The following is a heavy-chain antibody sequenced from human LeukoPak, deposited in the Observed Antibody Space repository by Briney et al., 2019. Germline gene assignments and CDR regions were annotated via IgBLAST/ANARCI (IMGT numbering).Heavy chain of an antibody. Sequence: GGSLRLSCAASGFTFSSYSMNWVRQAPGKGLEWVSSISSSSSYIYYADSVKGRFTISRDNAKNSLYLQMNSLRAEDTAVYYCASDPVRGGYSGYYYYGMDVWGQGTTVTVSS. D-gene: IGHD5-12*01. J-gene: IGHJ6*02. V-gene: IGHV3-21*01. CDR1: GFTFSSYS. CDR3: ASDPVRGGYSGYYYYGMDV. CDR2: ISSSSSYI.